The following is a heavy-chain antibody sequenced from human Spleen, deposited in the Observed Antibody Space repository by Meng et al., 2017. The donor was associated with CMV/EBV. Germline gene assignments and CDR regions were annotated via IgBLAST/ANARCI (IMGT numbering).Heavy chain of an antibody. CDR3: ASGDNGLEY. CDR1: GYTFTVYY. V-gene: IGHV1-2*02. J-gene: IGHJ4*02. Sequence: ASVKVSCKTSGYTFTVYYIHWVRQAPGQGPEWMGWINPNSGGTNYAQKFQGRATMTRDTSISTAYMELSSLRSDDTAVYYCASGDNGLEYWGQGTLVTVSS. CDR2: INPNSGGT. D-gene: IGHD5-24*01.